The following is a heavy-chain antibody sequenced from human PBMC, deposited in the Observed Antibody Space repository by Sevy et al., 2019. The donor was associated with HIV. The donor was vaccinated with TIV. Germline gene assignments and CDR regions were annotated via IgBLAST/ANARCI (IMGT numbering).Heavy chain of an antibody. Sequence: GGSLRLSCAASGFTFSSYAMHWVRQAPGKGLEWVAVISYDGSNKYYADSVKGRFTISRDNSKNTLYLQMNSLRAEDTAVYYCARVSPLGVETAPYYYGMDVWGQGTTVTVSS. CDR1: GFTFSSYA. CDR2: ISYDGSNK. J-gene: IGHJ6*02. D-gene: IGHD2-21*02. V-gene: IGHV3-30-3*01. CDR3: ARVSPLGVETAPYYYGMDV.